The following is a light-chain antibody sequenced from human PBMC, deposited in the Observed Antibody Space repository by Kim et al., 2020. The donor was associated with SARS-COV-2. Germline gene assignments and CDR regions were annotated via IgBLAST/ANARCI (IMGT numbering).Light chain of an antibody. V-gene: IGLV2-14*01. Sequence: GQYRKIPTTEPTIDVGDDRYISWYQQLPGKAPKLVIYKVRSRPSGVSNRFSGSKSGKPASLTISGLQAEDEADYFCSSYTTDSGWVFGGGTKLTVL. CDR1: TIDVGDDRY. CDR2: KVR. CDR3: SSYTTDSGWV. J-gene: IGLJ3*02.